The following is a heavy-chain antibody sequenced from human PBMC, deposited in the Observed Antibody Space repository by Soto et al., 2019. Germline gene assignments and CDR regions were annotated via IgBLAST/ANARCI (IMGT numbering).Heavy chain of an antibody. CDR2: ISGYSGNA. D-gene: IGHD4-17*01. CDR3: AKRTSGTTWGESDY. Sequence: QVQVMQSGAEVKKPGDSVKVSCKTSGYIFSDYGINWVRQAPGQGLEWMGWISGYSGNANLAQKFQGRVTMTTDKSTRTAYMELRRLRSDDTPVYYCAKRTSGTTWGESDYWGQATLVTVSS. V-gene: IGHV1-18*04. J-gene: IGHJ4*02. CDR1: GYIFSDYG.